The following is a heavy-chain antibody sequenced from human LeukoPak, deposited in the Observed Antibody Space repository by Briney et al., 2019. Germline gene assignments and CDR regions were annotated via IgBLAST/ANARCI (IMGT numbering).Heavy chain of an antibody. CDR2: ISWNSGSI. CDR3: AKDIRMEGDSSGLVDY. D-gene: IGHD3-22*01. J-gene: IGHJ4*02. Sequence: PGGSLRLSCAASGFTFDDYAMHWVRQAPGKGLEWVSGISWNSGSIGYADSVKGRFTISRDNAKNSLYLQMNSLRAEDTALYYCAKDIRMEGDSSGLVDYWGQGTLVTVSS. V-gene: IGHV3-9*01. CDR1: GFTFDDYA.